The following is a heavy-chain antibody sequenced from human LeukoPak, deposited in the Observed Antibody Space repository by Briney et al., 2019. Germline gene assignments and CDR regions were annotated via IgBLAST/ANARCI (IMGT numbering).Heavy chain of an antibody. CDR3: AKESLVVIESYFDN. V-gene: IGHV3-23*01. CDR1: GFSFSDYA. D-gene: IGHD3-22*01. CDR2: ITGSGQTK. J-gene: IGHJ4*02. Sequence: GGSLRLSCLVSGFSFSDYAMSWVRRAPGKGLEWVSAITGSGQTKYYTDSVKGRFTMSRDNSRNTLYLQMNSLRDEDTAEYFCAKESLVVIESYFDNWGQGTLVLVSS.